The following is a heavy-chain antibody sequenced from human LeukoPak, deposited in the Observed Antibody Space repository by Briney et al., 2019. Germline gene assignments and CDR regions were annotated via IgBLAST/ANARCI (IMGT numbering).Heavy chain of an antibody. Sequence: SETLSFTCTVSGVSVSSGNYYWSWIRQPPGKGLEWIGYVYKSGGTSYNPSLKGRVTISVDTSKNQFSLKLSSVTTADTAVYYCARISLTMRDAFDIWGQGTTVTVST. D-gene: IGHD4/OR15-4a*01. CDR1: GVSVSSGNYY. CDR3: ARISLTMRDAFDI. J-gene: IGHJ3*02. V-gene: IGHV4-61*01. CDR2: VYKSGGT.